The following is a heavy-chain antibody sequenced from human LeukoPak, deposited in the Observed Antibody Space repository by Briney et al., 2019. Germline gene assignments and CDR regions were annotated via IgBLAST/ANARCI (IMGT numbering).Heavy chain of an antibody. V-gene: IGHV3-30*04. CDR1: GFTFSTYT. CDR2: ISYDGSNK. D-gene: IGHD5-18*01. J-gene: IGHJ4*02. CDR3: ARGSGYSYGFTGRERTKSRLDY. Sequence: QAGGSLKLSCAASGFTFSTYTIHWVRQAPGKGLEWVAVISYDGSNKYYADSVRGRFTISRDNSKNTLYLQMNSLRAEDTAVYYCARGSGYSYGFTGRERTKSRLDYWGQGTLVTVSS.